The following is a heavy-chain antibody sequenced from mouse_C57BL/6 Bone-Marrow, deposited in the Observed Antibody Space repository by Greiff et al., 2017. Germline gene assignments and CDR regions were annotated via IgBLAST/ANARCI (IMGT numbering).Heavy chain of an antibody. V-gene: IGHV5-9-1*02. Sequence: EVKVVESGEGLVKPGGSLKLSCAASGFTFSSYAMSWVRQTPEKRLEWVAYISSGGDYIYYADTVKGRFTISRDNARNTLYLQMSSLKSEDTAMYYCTSGAAWCAYWGQGTLVTVSA. CDR2: ISSGGDYI. D-gene: IGHD1-1*02. J-gene: IGHJ3*01. CDR1: GFTFSSYA. CDR3: TSGAAWCAY.